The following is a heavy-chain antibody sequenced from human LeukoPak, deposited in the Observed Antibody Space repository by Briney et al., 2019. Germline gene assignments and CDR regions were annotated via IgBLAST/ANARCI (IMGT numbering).Heavy chain of an antibody. CDR3: GRGGVPASQDY. CDR2: ISNSGNTI. D-gene: IGHD2-2*01. V-gene: IGHV3-11*04. Sequence: KPGGSLRLSCAASGFTFSDYYMSWIRQAPGKGVEWVSYISNSGNTIYYADSVKGRFTISRDNAKNTLYLQINSLRAEDTAVYYCGRGGVPASQDYWGHGTLVTVSS. J-gene: IGHJ4*01. CDR1: GFTFSDYY.